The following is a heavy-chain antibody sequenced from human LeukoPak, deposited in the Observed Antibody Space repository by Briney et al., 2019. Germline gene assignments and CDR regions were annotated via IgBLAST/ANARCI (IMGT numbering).Heavy chain of an antibody. J-gene: IGHJ3*02. V-gene: IGHV3-53*01. D-gene: IGHD6-13*01. CDR1: GFTVSSNY. CDR2: IYSGGST. Sequence: PGGSLRLSCAVSGFTVSSNYMSWVRQAPGKGLEWVSVIYSGGSTYYADAVKGRFTISRDNSKNTLYLQMNSLRAEDTAVYYCASESQQLVTGDAFDIWGQGTMVTVSS. CDR3: ASESQQLVTGDAFDI.